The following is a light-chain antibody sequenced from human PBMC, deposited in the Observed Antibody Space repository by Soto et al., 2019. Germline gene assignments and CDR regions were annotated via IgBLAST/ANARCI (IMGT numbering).Light chain of an antibody. CDR2: KAS. CDR3: QQSYSNLWGT. Sequence: IQMTQSPSTLSGSVGDRVTITCRASQTISSWLAWYQQKPGKAPKLLIYKASTLKSGVPSRFSGSGSGTDFTLTIISLQPEDFATYYCQQSYSNLWGTCGQGTK. J-gene: IGKJ1*01. V-gene: IGKV1-5*03. CDR1: QTISSW.